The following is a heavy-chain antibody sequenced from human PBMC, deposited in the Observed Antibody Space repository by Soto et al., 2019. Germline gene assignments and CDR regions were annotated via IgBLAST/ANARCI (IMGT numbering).Heavy chain of an antibody. CDR1: GFTFSSYA. CDR3: AKDTTLRLRYGSGGGLFDC. CDR2: LSGSGGST. Sequence: GGSLRLSCAASGFTFSSYAMSWVRQAPGKGLEWVSALSGSGGSTYYADSVKGRFTISRDNSKNTLYRQMNSLRAEDTAVYYCAKDTTLRLRYGSGGGLFDCWGQGTLVTVSS. V-gene: IGHV3-23*01. J-gene: IGHJ4*02. D-gene: IGHD6-19*01.